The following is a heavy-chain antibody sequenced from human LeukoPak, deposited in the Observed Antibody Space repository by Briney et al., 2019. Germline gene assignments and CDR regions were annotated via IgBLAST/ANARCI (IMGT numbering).Heavy chain of an antibody. V-gene: IGHV3-33*01. J-gene: IGHJ4*02. D-gene: IGHD3-10*01. Sequence: GGSLRLSCAASGFTFSSYGMHWVRQAPGKGLEWVAVIWYDGSNKYYADSVQGRFTISRDNSKNTLYLQMNSLRAEDTAVYYCARDRVSMVRGVTALDYWGQGTLVTVSS. CDR2: IWYDGSNK. CDR3: ARDRVSMVRGVTALDY. CDR1: GFTFSSYG.